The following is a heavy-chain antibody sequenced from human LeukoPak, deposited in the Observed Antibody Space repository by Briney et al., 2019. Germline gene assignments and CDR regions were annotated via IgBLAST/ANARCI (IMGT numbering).Heavy chain of an antibody. V-gene: IGHV3-23*01. Sequence: GGSLRLSCAASGFTFSSYGMSWVRQAPGKGLEWVSAISGSGGSTYYADSVKGRFTISRDNSKNTLYLQMNSLRADDTAVYHCAKKAGAFGYYYMDVWGKGTTVTISS. CDR1: GFTFSSYG. CDR2: ISGSGGST. J-gene: IGHJ6*03. D-gene: IGHD3-16*01. CDR3: AKKAGAFGYYYMDV.